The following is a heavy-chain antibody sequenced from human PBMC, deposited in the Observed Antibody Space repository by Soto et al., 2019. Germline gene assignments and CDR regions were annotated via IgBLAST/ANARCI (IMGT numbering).Heavy chain of an antibody. CDR1: GFTFSSYA. J-gene: IGHJ4*02. D-gene: IGHD6-19*01. V-gene: IGHV3-21*01. CDR3: ARDLALAGNY. CDR2: ISSTSSYT. Sequence: VGSLRLSCAASGFTFSSYAMNWVRQTQEKGLEWVSSISSTSSYTHYSDSVKGRFTISRDNANNSLFLQMNSLRAEDTATYYCARDLALAGNYWGQGVLVTVSS.